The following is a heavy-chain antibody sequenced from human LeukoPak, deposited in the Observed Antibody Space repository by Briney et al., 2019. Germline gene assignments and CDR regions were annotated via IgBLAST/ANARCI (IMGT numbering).Heavy chain of an antibody. CDR1: GFTFSSYC. V-gene: IGHV3-21*01. CDR2: ISSSSSYI. Sequence: GGSLRLSCAASGFTFSSYCMDWVRQTPGKGLEWVSSISSSSSYIYYADSVRGRFTISRDNAKNSLYLQMNILRAEDTAVYYCARDRHKYNYDSGGYPPYWGQGTLVTVSS. D-gene: IGHD3-22*01. CDR3: ARDRHKYNYDSGGYPPY. J-gene: IGHJ4*02.